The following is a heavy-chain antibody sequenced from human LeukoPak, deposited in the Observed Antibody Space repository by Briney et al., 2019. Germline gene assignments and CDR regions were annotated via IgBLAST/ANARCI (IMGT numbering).Heavy chain of an antibody. CDR1: GFTFCSYP. V-gene: IGHV3-30*04. CDR2: ISYDGRNK. Sequence: GGSLRLSCAASGFTFCSYPMHWVRQAPGKGLEWVAVISYDGRNKYYADSVKGRFTISRDNSKNTLYLQMNSLRAEDTAVYYCARDKADSPNAFDIWGQGTMVTVSS. J-gene: IGHJ3*02. D-gene: IGHD3-22*01. CDR3: ARDKADSPNAFDI.